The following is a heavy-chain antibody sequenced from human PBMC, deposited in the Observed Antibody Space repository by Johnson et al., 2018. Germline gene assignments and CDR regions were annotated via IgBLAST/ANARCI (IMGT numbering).Heavy chain of an antibody. D-gene: IGHD6-19*01. CDR1: GFTLSDYH. CDR3: AKVREWQWLYQYMDV. Sequence: QVQLQESGGALVKPGGSLRLSCEASGFTLSDYHMSWIRQAPGRGPEWVSYISPSGTRIYYADSVKGRLTISRDNSKNTLYLQMNSLRAEDTAVYYCAKVREWQWLYQYMDVWGKGTTVTVSS. J-gene: IGHJ6*03. V-gene: IGHV3-11*04. CDR2: ISPSGTRI.